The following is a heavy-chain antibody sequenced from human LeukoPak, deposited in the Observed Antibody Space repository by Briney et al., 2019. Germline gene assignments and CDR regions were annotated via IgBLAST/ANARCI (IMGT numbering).Heavy chain of an antibody. J-gene: IGHJ4*02. CDR2: INPSGGST. V-gene: IGHV1-46*01. Sequence: ASVKVSCKASGYTFTSYGISWVRQAPGQGLEWMGIINPSGGSTSYAQKFQGRVTLTRDTSTSTVYMELSSLRSEDTAVYFCARDILPSHSGYDRTLPDYWGQGTLVTVSS. CDR1: GYTFTSYG. CDR3: ARDILPSHSGYDRTLPDY. D-gene: IGHD5-12*01.